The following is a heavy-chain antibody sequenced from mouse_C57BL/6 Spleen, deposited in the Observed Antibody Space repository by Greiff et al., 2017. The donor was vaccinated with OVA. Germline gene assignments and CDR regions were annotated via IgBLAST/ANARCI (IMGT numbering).Heavy chain of an antibody. V-gene: IGHV5-6*01. CDR1: GFTFSSYG. Sequence: EVHLVESGGDLVKPGGSLKLSCAASGFTFSSYGMSWVRQTPDKRLEWVATISSGGSYTYYPDSVKGRFTISRDNAKNTLYLQMSSLKSEDTAMYYCASYDAYFDYWGQGTTLTVSS. D-gene: IGHD2-12*01. CDR3: ASYDAYFDY. J-gene: IGHJ2*01. CDR2: ISSGGSYT.